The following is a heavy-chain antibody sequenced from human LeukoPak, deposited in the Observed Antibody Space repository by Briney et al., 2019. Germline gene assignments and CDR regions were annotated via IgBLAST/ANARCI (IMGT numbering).Heavy chain of an antibody. CDR3: ASQYSSGWYDY. J-gene: IGHJ4*02. Sequence: SETLSLTCTVSGGSISSYYWSWIRAPPGKGLEWSGYIYYSGGANYNPSPKSRVTISVDTSKNPFSLTLSSVTAADTAEYYCASQYSSGWYDYWGQGTLVTVSS. CDR1: GGSISSYY. V-gene: IGHV4-59*01. CDR2: IYYSGGA. D-gene: IGHD6-19*01.